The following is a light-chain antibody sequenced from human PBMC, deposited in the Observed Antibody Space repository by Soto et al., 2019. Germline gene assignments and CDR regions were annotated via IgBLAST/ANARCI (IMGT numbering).Light chain of an antibody. V-gene: IGKV3-20*01. J-gene: IGKJ1*01. Sequence: EIVLTQSPGTLSLSPGERATLSCRASQSVSNNYLAWYQQKPGQPPRLLIYGASSRATGIPDRFSGSGSGTDFTLTVSSLQPDDFATYYCHQYHNFPRTFGQGTKVDIK. CDR2: GAS. CDR1: QSVSNNY. CDR3: HQYHNFPRT.